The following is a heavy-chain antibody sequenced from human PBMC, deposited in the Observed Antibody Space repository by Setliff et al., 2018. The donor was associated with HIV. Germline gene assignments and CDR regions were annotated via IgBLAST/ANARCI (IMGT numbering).Heavy chain of an antibody. CDR1: GGSIRSGSYY. J-gene: IGHJ3*01. Sequence: SETLSLTCTVSGGSIRSGSYYWTWIRQPAGKGPEWIGHIYTNGYTNYNPSLKSRVTISVDTSRDQFSLHLTSVTAADTAVYYCARAPPGIQNDAFDVWGQGTMVTVSS. V-gene: IGHV4-61*09. CDR3: ARAPPGIQNDAFDV. CDR2: IYTNGYT.